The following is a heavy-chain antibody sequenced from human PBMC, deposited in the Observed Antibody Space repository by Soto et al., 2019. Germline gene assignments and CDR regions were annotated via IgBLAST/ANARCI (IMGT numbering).Heavy chain of an antibody. Sequence: PGGSLRLSCAASGFTFSNYVMNWVRQAPGKGLEWVSAISGSGASTYYADSVKGRFTISRDSPKNTLYLQMNSLRAEDTAVYYCAKAPGRFVSYYFDYWGQGTLVTVSS. D-gene: IGHD3-10*01. CDR3: AKAPGRFVSYYFDY. J-gene: IGHJ4*02. CDR1: GFTFSNYV. CDR2: ISGSGAST. V-gene: IGHV3-23*01.